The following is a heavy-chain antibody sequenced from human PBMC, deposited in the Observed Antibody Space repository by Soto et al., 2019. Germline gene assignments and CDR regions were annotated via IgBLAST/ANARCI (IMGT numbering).Heavy chain of an antibody. CDR2: ISAYNGNT. J-gene: IGHJ4*02. Sequence: ALVKLSCKASGYTFTGYGISWVRQAPGQGLEWMGWISAYNGNTNYAQKLQGRVTMTTDTSTSTAYMELRSLRSDDTAVYYCARTIAVAGQYFDYWGQGTLVTVSS. V-gene: IGHV1-18*01. CDR1: GYTFTGYG. CDR3: ARTIAVAGQYFDY. D-gene: IGHD6-19*01.